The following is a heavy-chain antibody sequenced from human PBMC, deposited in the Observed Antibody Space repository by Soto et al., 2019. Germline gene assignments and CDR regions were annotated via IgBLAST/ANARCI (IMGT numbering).Heavy chain of an antibody. Sequence: PSETLSLTCSVSAGSISRSSYYWGWIRQPPGKGLEWIGSIYSSGNTFYKSSLRSRVTISLETSKNQLSLKLSSVTEADTAVYYCARLKEGVLFGDQLRGHWFDPCGQVSLVTVSS. J-gene: IGHJ5*02. CDR2: IYSSGNT. D-gene: IGHD3-10*01. CDR1: AGSISRSSYY. CDR3: ARLKEGVLFGDQLRGHWFDP. V-gene: IGHV4-39*01.